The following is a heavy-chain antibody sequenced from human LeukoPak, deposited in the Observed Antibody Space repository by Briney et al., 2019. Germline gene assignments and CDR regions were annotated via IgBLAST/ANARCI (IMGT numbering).Heavy chain of an antibody. CDR1: GYTFTSYG. CDR3: ARDAIIAAAGLFDY. V-gene: IGHV1-18*01. CDR2: ISAYNGNT. Sequence: ASAKVSCKASGYTFTSYGISWVRQAPGQGLEWLGWISAYNGNTNYAQKLQGRVTMTTDTSTSTAYMELRSLRSDDTAVYYCARDAIIAAAGLFDYWGQGTLVTVSS. D-gene: IGHD6-13*01. J-gene: IGHJ4*02.